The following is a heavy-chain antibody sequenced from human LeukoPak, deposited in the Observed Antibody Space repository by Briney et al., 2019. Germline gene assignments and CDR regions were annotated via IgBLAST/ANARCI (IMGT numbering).Heavy chain of an antibody. Sequence: GGSLRLSCAASGFTFSAYWMYWVRQVPGKGLVWVSRINSDGTRITYADSVKGRFTISRDNAKKTLSMQMNSLRAEDTAFYYCARGGITIFGGIIYQDYWGQGTLVTVSS. CDR2: INSDGTRI. J-gene: IGHJ4*02. V-gene: IGHV3-74*03. D-gene: IGHD3-3*01. CDR1: GFTFSAYW. CDR3: ARGGITIFGGIIYQDY.